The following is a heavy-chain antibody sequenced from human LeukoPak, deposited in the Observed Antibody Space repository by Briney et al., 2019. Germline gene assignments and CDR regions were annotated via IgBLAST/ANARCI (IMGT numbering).Heavy chain of an antibody. V-gene: IGHV1-69*01. CDR2: IIPIFGTA. CDR3: ARGRPLYDSSGYFDY. CDR1: GGTFSSYA. D-gene: IGHD3-22*01. J-gene: IGHJ4*02. Sequence: SVKVSCKASGGTFSSYAISWVRQAPGQGLEWMGGIIPIFGTANYAQKFQGRVTITADESTSTAYMELSSLRSEDTAVYYCARGRPLYDSSGYFDYWGQGTLVTVSS.